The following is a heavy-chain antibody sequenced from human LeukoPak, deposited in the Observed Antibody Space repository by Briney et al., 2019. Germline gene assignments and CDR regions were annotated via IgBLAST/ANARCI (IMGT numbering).Heavy chain of an antibody. Sequence: ASVKVSCKASGYTFTSYDINLVRQATGQGLEWMGWMNPNSGNTGYAQKFQGRVTMTRNTSISTAYMELSSLRSEDTAVYYCAREDYDFWSGYAIYYYYGMDVWGQGTTVTVSS. D-gene: IGHD3-3*01. CDR1: GYTFTSYD. CDR3: AREDYDFWSGYAIYYYYGMDV. J-gene: IGHJ6*02. CDR2: MNPNSGNT. V-gene: IGHV1-8*01.